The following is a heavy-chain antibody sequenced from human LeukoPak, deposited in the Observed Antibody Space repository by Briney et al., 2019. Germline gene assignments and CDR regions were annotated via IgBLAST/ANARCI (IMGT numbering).Heavy chain of an antibody. J-gene: IGHJ4*02. CDR2: ISSSGSTI. CDR1: GFTFSIYD. V-gene: IGHV3-48*04. D-gene: IGHD4/OR15-4a*01. Sequence: SGGSLRLSCAASGFTFSIYDMNWVRQAPGKGLEWVSYISSSGSTIYYADSVKGRFTISRDNAKNSLCLQMNSLRAEDTAVYYCARRAGAYSHPYDYWGQGTLVTVSS. CDR3: ARRAGAYSHPYDY.